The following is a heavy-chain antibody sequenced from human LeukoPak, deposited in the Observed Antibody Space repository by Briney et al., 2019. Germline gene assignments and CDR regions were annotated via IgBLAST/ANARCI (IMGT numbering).Heavy chain of an antibody. J-gene: IGHJ4*02. Sequence: GGSLRLSCAASGFTFSSYGMHWVRQAPGKGLEWVAVISYDGSNKYYADSVKGRFTISRDNSKNTLYLQMNSLRAEDTAVYYCAKDRFYGDYVRDFDYWGQGTLVTVSS. CDR2: ISYDGSNK. D-gene: IGHD4-17*01. V-gene: IGHV3-30*18. CDR1: GFTFSSYG. CDR3: AKDRFYGDYVRDFDY.